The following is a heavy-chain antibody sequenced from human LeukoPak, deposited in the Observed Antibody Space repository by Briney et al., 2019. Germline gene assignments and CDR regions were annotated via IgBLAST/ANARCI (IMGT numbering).Heavy chain of an antibody. J-gene: IGHJ4*02. Sequence: PGGSVRLSCATSGFTFSTYAFSWVRQAPGKGLEWVANIKQDGSEKYYVDSVKGRFTISRDNAKNSLYMQMNSLRVEDTAVYYCARRYYDFRSGYSYYFEYWGQGTLVTVSS. V-gene: IGHV3-7*01. D-gene: IGHD3-3*01. CDR2: IKQDGSEK. CDR3: ARRYYDFRSGYSYYFEY. CDR1: GFTFSTYA.